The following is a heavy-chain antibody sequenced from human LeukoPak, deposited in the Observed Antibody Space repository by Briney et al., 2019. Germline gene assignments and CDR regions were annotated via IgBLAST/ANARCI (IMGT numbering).Heavy chain of an antibody. J-gene: IGHJ4*02. CDR1: GGSISSSIYY. CDR2: IYYNANT. V-gene: IGHV4-39*07. Sequence: SETLSLTCTVSGGSISSSIYYWGWIRQPPGKGLEWIGSIYYNANTYYNPSLKSRITISVDTSKNQFSLRLSSVTAADTAVYYCARLYSGYAPFDYWGQGTLDTVSS. D-gene: IGHD5-12*01. CDR3: ARLYSGYAPFDY.